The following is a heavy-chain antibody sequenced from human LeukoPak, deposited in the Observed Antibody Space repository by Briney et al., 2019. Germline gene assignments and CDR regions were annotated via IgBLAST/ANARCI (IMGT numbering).Heavy chain of an antibody. J-gene: IGHJ4*02. V-gene: IGHV3-15*07. CDR2: IKKKRDGGTA. Sequence: GGSLRLSCAASGFTFSTYGMYWVRQAPGKGLEWVGRIKKKRDGGTADYAAPVKGRFTISRDDSKNMLYLQMNSLKTEDTGMYYCTTWFYEIGSHCWGQGTLVIVSS. CDR3: TTWFYEIGSHC. CDR1: GFTFSTYG. D-gene: IGHD3-10*01.